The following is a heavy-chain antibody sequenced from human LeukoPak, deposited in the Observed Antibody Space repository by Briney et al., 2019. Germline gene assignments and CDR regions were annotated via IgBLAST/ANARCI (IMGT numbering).Heavy chain of an antibody. CDR1: GFTFSSYG. CDR3: AKVATPYYYYYGMDV. D-gene: IGHD3-3*02. V-gene: IGHV3-30*18. Sequence: VGSLRLSCAASGFTFSSYGMHWVRQAPGNGLESGAVISYDGSNKYYADSVKGRFTISRDNSKNTLYLQMNSLRAEDTAVYYCAKVATPYYYYYGMDVWGQGTAVTVSS. CDR2: ISYDGSNK. J-gene: IGHJ6*02.